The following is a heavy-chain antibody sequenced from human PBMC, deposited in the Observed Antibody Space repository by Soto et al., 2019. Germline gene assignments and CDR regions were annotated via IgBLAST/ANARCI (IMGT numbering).Heavy chain of an antibody. CDR3: ARLQYTVVTALDV. CDR1: GGSINNYS. J-gene: IGHJ3*01. D-gene: IGHD4-17*01. Sequence: PSETLSLTCTVSGGSINNYSWNWIRQPPGKGLEWIGYVSYSGRTNYNPSLKSRVNMLVDKSTNQFSLNLTSVTAADTAVYYCARLQYTVVTALDVWGQGTMVTVSS. CDR2: VSYSGRT. V-gene: IGHV4-59*03.